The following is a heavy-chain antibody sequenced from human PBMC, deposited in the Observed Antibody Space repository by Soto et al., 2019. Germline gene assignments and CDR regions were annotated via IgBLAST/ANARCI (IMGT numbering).Heavy chain of an antibody. CDR3: ARVVIAAAGYYYYYGMDV. J-gene: IGHJ6*02. CDR1: GYTFTSYG. V-gene: IGHV1-18*01. CDR2: ISAYKGNT. D-gene: IGHD6-13*01. Sequence: QVQLVQSGAEVKKPGASVKVSCKASGYTFTSYGISWVRQAPGQGLEWMGWISAYKGNTNYAQKLQGRVTMTTDTSTRPAYMELMSLRSDDTAVYYCARVVIAAAGYYYYYGMDVWGQGTTVTVSS.